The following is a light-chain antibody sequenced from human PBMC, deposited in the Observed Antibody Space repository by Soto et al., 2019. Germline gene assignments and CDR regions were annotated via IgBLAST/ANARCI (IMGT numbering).Light chain of an antibody. V-gene: IGLV2-14*03. CDR3: SSATSSSTYL. CDR1: SSDVGAYNS. J-gene: IGLJ1*01. Sequence: QSVLTQPASVSGSPGQSITISCTGTSSDVGAYNSVSCYQQHPDKAPKLIIFSVTSRTSGLSDRFSGSKSDNTASLTISGLRTEDEADYYCSSATSSSTYLFGTGTKLTVL. CDR2: SVT.